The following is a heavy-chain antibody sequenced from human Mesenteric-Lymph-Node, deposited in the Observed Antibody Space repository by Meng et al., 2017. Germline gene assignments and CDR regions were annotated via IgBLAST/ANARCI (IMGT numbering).Heavy chain of an antibody. V-gene: IGHV4-59*01. CDR3: ARVSSGYVGLDWFDP. D-gene: IGHD5-12*01. CDR1: GGSISSYY. Sequence: ESLKISCTVSGGSISSYYWSWIRQPPGKGLEWIGYIYYSGSTNYNPSLKSRVTISVDTSKNQFSLKLSSVTAADTAVYYCARVSSGYVGLDWFDPWGQGTLVTVSS. CDR2: IYYSGST. J-gene: IGHJ5*02.